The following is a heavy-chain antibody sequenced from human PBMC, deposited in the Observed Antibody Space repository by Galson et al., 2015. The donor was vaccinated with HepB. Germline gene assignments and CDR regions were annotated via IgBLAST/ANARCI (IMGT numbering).Heavy chain of an antibody. CDR1: GGSISSYY. D-gene: IGHD3-10*01. Sequence: QVQLQESGPGLVKPSETLSLTCTVYGGSISSYYWSWIRQPPGKGLEWIGYIYYSGSTNYNPSLKSRVTISVDTSKNQFSLKLSSVTAADTAVYYCARDFHGSGGIYGMDVWGQGTTVTVSS. CDR3: ARDFHGSGGIYGMDV. J-gene: IGHJ6*02. CDR2: IYYSGST. V-gene: IGHV4-59*01.